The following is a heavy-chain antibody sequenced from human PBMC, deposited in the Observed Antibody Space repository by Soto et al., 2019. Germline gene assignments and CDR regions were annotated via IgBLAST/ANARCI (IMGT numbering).Heavy chain of an antibody. CDR2: IYYSGST. D-gene: IGHD2-15*01. J-gene: IGHJ6*02. CDR3: ARKGYCSVGGCYYDYYGMDV. V-gene: IGHV4-59*01. Sequence: PTLTCTVSGGSISSYYWSWIRQPPGKGLEWIGYIYYSGSTNYNPSLKSRVTISVDTSKNQFSLKLSSVTAADTAVYYCARKGYCSVGGCYYDYYGMDVWGQGTRVTVPS. CDR1: GGSISSYY.